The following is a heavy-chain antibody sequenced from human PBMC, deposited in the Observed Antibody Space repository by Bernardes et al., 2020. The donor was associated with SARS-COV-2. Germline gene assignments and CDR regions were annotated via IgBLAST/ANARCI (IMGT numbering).Heavy chain of an antibody. CDR1: GFTLSHYW. J-gene: IGHJ4*02. Sequence: GYLSRSCAASGFTLSHYWMHWVRQAPGKGLVWVSRIKSDGSIISYADSVKGRFTISRDDAKNTLYLQMNSLRVEDTAVYYCARDTDGDGALFDYWGQGTLVTVSS. CDR3: ARDTDGDGALFDY. CDR2: IKSDGSII. D-gene: IGHD3-10*01. V-gene: IGHV3-74*01.